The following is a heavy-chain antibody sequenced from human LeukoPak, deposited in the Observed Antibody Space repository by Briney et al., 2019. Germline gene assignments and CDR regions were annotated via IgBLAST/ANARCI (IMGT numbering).Heavy chain of an antibody. V-gene: IGHV3-48*01. D-gene: IGHD3-3*01. CDR1: GFTFSSHS. CDR2: ISSSSSTI. J-gene: IGHJ5*02. Sequence: PGGSPRLSCAASGFTFSSHSMNWVRQAPGKGLEWVSYISSSSSTIYYADSVKGRFTISRDNAKNSLYLQMNSLRAEDTAVYYCARDPRRFLEWLSANWFDPWGQGTLVTVSS. CDR3: ARDPRRFLEWLSANWFDP.